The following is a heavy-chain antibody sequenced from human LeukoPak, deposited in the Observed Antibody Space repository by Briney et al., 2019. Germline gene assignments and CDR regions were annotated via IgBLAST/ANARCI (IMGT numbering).Heavy chain of an antibody. CDR1: GFSFSEAW. CDR2: ISYDGSNK. V-gene: IGHV3-30*03. D-gene: IGHD1-26*01. J-gene: IGHJ4*02. Sequence: GGSLRLSCAASGFSFSEAWMNWVRQAPGKGLEWVAVISYDGSNKYYADSVKGRFTISRDNAKNSLYLQMNSLRAEDTAVYYCARVSISGVDYWGQGTLVTVSS. CDR3: ARVSISGVDY.